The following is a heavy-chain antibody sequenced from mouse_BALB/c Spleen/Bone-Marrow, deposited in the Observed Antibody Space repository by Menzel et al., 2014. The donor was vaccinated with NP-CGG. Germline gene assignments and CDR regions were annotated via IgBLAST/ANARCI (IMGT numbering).Heavy chain of an antibody. J-gene: IGHJ3*01. CDR3: ARDNYHDYDGFAY. CDR1: GFTFSSYG. V-gene: IGHV5-6-3*01. Sequence: EVQLVESGGGLVQPGGSLKISCAASGFTFSSYGMSWVRQTPDKRLDLVATINSNGGSTYYPDSVKGRFTISRDNAKNTLYLQMSSLKSEDTAMYYCARDNYHDYDGFAYWGQGTLVTVSA. CDR2: INSNGGST. D-gene: IGHD2-4*01.